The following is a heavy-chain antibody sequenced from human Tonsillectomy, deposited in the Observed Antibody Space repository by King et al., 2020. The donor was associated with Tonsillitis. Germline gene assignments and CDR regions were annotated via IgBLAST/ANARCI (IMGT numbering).Heavy chain of an antibody. Sequence: QLQESGPGLVKPSETLSLTCTVSGGSISSSSYYWGWIRQPPGKGLEWIGSIYYNGSTYYNPSLKSRVTMSVDTSKNQFSLKLNSVTAADTAVYYCARHSAYYYDSSGYYPHGGFDIWGQGTMVTVSS. CDR1: GGSISSSSYY. V-gene: IGHV4-39*01. CDR2: IYYNGST. CDR3: ARHSAYYYDSSGYYPHGGFDI. J-gene: IGHJ3*02. D-gene: IGHD3-22*01.